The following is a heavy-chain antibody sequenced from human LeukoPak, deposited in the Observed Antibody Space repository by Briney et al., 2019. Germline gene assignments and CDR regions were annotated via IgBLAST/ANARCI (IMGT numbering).Heavy chain of an antibody. D-gene: IGHD3-10*01. CDR2: ISSSSTYI. J-gene: IGHJ5*01. CDR1: GFTFSNAW. V-gene: IGHV3-21*01. Sequence: PGGSLRLSCAASGFTFSNAWMSWVRQAPGKGLEWVSFISSSSTYIYYADSVKGRFTISRDDAKNSLYLQMSSLRADDTAVYYCARDRVVSGRFGEVASWGQGTLVTVSS. CDR3: ARDRVVSGRFGEVAS.